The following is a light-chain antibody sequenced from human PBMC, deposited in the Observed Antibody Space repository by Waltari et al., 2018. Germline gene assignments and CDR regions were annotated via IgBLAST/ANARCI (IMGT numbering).Light chain of an antibody. J-gene: IGKJ4*01. Sequence: DIQMTKSPSTLSASVGDRVTITCRASQSISHWLAWYQQKPGKAPKLLISKASSLEKEGPSRFSGSGSGTEFTLTITNLQPDDFATFYCQRYDDYPPTFGGGTKVEIK. CDR1: QSISHW. CDR3: QRYDDYPPT. V-gene: IGKV1-5*03. CDR2: KAS.